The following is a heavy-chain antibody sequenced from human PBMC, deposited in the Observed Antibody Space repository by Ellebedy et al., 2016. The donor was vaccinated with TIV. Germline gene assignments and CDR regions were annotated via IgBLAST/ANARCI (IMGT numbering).Heavy chain of an antibody. Sequence: GESLKISXAASGFTFSSYGMHWVRQAPGKGLEWVAVISYDGSNKYYADSVKGRFTISRDNSKNTLYLQMNSLRAEDTAVYYCARDFSYNWNRREDYYYYGMDVWGQGTTVTVSS. J-gene: IGHJ6*02. V-gene: IGHV3-30*03. D-gene: IGHD1-20*01. CDR3: ARDFSYNWNRREDYYYYGMDV. CDR1: GFTFSSYG. CDR2: ISYDGSNK.